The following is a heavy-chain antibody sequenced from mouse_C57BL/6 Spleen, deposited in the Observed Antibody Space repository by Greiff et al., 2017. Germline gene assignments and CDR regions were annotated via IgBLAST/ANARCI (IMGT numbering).Heavy chain of an antibody. V-gene: IGHV1-18*01. CDR3: ARWGTTGTGWYFDV. CDR1: GYTFTDYN. D-gene: IGHD4-1*01. CDR2: INPNNGGT. J-gene: IGHJ1*03. Sequence: VQLQQSGPELVKPGASVTIPCTASGYTFTDYNMAWVKQSHGKSLEWIGVINPNNGGTIYNQKFKGKATLTVDKSSSTAYMERRSLTSEDTAVYYCARWGTTGTGWYFDVWGTGTTVTVAS.